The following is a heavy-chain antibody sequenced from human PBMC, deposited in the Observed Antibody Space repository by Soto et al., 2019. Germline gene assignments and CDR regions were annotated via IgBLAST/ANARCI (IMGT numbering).Heavy chain of an antibody. CDR3: ARGSLVRAVAYYYYGMDV. CDR2: IYYSGST. CDR1: GGSISSYY. J-gene: IGHJ6*02. D-gene: IGHD6-19*01. Sequence: SETLSLTCTVSGGSISSYYWSWIRQPPGKGLEWIGYIYYSGSTNYNPSLKSRVTISVDTSKNQFSLKLSSVTAADTAVYYCARGSLVRAVAYYYYGMDVWGQGTTVTVSS. V-gene: IGHV4-59*01.